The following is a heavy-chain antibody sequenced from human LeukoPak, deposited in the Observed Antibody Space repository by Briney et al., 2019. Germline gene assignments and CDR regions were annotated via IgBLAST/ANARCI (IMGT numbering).Heavy chain of an antibody. CDR3: ARGNLPAYCGGDCYSDFDY. J-gene: IGHJ4*02. V-gene: IGHV3-48*01. Sequence: GGSLRLSCAASGFTFSSFSMTWVRQAPGKGLEWLSYISGSSSIVYYGDSVKGRFTISRDNAKNSLYLQMNSLRAEDTAVYYCARGNLPAYCGGDCYSDFDYWGQGTLVTVSS. D-gene: IGHD2-21*02. CDR2: ISGSSSIV. CDR1: GFTFSSFS.